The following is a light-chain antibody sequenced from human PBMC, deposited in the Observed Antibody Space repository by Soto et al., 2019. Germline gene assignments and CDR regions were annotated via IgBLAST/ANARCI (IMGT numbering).Light chain of an antibody. CDR3: QAWGSGIVV. CDR2: LNSDGSH. V-gene: IGLV4-69*01. CDR1: SGHSNYA. J-gene: IGLJ2*01. Sequence: QPVLTQSPSASASLGASVKLTCTLSSGHSNYAIAWHQQQSEKGPRYLMKLNSDGSHSKGDWIPDRFSGSSSGAERYLTISRLQSEDEADYCCQAWGSGIVVFGGGTKLTVL.